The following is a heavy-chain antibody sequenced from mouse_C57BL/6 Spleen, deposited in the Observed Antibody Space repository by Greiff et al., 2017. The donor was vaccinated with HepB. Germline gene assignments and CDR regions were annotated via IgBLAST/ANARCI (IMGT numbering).Heavy chain of an antibody. D-gene: IGHD2-4*01. J-gene: IGHJ4*01. CDR3: ARHGDDHDYYAMDY. Sequence: VQLKESGPGLVAPSQSLSITCTVSGFSLTSYGVHWVRQPPGKGLEWLVVIWSDGSTTYNSALKSRLSISKDNSKSQVFLKMNSLQTDDTAMYYCARHGDDHDYYAMDYWGQGTSVTVSS. CDR2: IWSDGST. CDR1: GFSLTSYG. V-gene: IGHV2-6-1*01.